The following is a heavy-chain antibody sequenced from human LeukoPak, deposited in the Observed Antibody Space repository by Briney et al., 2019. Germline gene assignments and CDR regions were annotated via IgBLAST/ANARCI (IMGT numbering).Heavy chain of an antibody. Sequence: SETLSLTCTVSGGSISSYYWSWIRQPPGKGLEWIGYIYYSGSTNYNPSLKSRVTISVDTSKNQFSLKLSSVTAADTAVYYCARQGWEMATILGYFDYWGQGTLVTVSS. CDR2: IYYSGST. CDR3: ARQGWEMATILGYFDY. CDR1: GGSISSYY. D-gene: IGHD5-24*01. V-gene: IGHV4-59*08. J-gene: IGHJ4*02.